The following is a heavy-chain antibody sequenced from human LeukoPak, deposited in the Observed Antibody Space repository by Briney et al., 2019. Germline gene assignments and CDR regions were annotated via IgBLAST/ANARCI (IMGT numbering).Heavy chain of an antibody. Sequence: PGGSLRLSCAASGFIFSSYAMSWARRAPGKGLEWVAAISGSGGSTYYTDSVKGRFTISRDNSKNTLYLQMNSLRAEDTAVYYCAKETSSLPPADAFDVWGQGTMVTVSS. J-gene: IGHJ3*01. CDR1: GFIFSSYA. CDR3: AKETSSLPPADAFDV. CDR2: ISGSGGST. V-gene: IGHV3-23*01.